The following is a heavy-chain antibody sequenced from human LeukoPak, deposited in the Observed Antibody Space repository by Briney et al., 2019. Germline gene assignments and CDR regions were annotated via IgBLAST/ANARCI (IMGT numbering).Heavy chain of an antibody. D-gene: IGHD5-18*01. J-gene: IGHJ3*02. V-gene: IGHV1-8*01. CDR3: ARVRTAMVKSVGGAFDI. Sequence: ASVKVSCKASGYTFTSYDINWVRQATGQGLEWMGWMNPSSGNTGYAQKFQGRVTMTRNTSISTAYMELSSLRSEDTAVYYCARVRTAMVKSVGGAFDIWGQGTMVTVSS. CDR1: GYTFTSYD. CDR2: MNPSSGNT.